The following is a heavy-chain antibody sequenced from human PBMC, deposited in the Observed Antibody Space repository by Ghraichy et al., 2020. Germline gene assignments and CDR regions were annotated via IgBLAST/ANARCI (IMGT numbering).Heavy chain of an antibody. CDR1: GGSFSGYY. J-gene: IGHJ4*02. Sequence: SETLSLTCAVYGGSFSGYYWSWIRQPPGKGLEWIGEINHSGSTNYNPSLKSRVTISVDTSKNQFSLKLSSVTAADTAVYYCAIGATLFDYWGQGTLVTVSS. D-gene: IGHD1-26*01. V-gene: IGHV4-34*01. CDR2: INHSGST. CDR3: AIGATLFDY.